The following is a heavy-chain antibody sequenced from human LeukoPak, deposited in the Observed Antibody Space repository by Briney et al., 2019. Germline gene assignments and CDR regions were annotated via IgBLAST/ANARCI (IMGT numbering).Heavy chain of an antibody. V-gene: IGHV4-59*01. CDR1: GGSSSSYY. Sequence: SETLSLTCTVSGGSSSSYYWSWIRQPPGKGLEWIGYIYYSGSTNYNPSLKSRVTISVDTSKNQFSLKLSSVTAADTAVYYCARDFKGRERQLDYYYYYMDVWGKGTTVTVSS. CDR2: IYYSGST. D-gene: IGHD6-6*01. J-gene: IGHJ6*03. CDR3: ARDFKGRERQLDYYYYYMDV.